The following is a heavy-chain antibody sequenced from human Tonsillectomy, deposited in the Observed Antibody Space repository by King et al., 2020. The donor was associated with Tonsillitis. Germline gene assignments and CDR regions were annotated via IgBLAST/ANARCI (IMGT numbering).Heavy chain of an antibody. V-gene: IGHV3-21*01. D-gene: IGHD1-26*01. Sequence: VQLVESGGGLVKPGGSMRLSCEASGFSFSTYRMKWGRQAPGTGLEWVSSSSSKSNSTYYIYSVRGRFTIARENAKNSVFLEMNNLRAEDTAVYYCARGKVGVRGYYGMDVWGQGTTVIVSS. CDR2: SSSKSNST. CDR1: GFSFSTYR. CDR3: ARGKVGVRGYYGMDV. J-gene: IGHJ6*02.